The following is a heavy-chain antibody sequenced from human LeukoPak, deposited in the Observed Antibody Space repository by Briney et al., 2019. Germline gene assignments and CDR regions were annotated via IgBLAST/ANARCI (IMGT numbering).Heavy chain of an antibody. CDR3: ARDVSSSWYNY. V-gene: IGHV1-18*01. CDR1: GGTFSSYA. CDR2: ISAYNGNT. J-gene: IGHJ4*02. Sequence: ASVKVSCKASGGTFSSYAISWVRQAPGQGLEWMGWISAYNGNTNYAQKLQGRVTMTTDTSTSTAYMELRSLRSDDTAVYYCARDVSSSWYNYWGQGTLVTVSS. D-gene: IGHD6-13*01.